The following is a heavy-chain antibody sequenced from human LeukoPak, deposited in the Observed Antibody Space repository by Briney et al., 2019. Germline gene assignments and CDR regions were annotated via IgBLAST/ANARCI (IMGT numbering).Heavy chain of an antibody. J-gene: IGHJ4*02. CDR3: ANEIRPNDY. CDR2: ISASGGST. D-gene: IGHD4-17*01. V-gene: IGHV3-23*01. Sequence: GGSLRLSCAASGFTFNSYAMSWVRQAPGKGLEWVSGISASGGSTYYADAVKGRFTISRDNSKNTLYLQMNSLRAEDTAVYYCANEIRPNDYWGQGTLVTVSS. CDR1: GFTFNSYA.